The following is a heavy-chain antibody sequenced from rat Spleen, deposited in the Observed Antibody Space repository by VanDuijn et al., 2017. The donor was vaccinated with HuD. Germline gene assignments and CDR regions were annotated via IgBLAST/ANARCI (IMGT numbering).Heavy chain of an antibody. J-gene: IGHJ3*01. CDR3: ATTPGRPFAY. CDR2: ITPSGNYT. Sequence: EVKLVESGGGLVQPGRSLKLSCAASGFTFSIYGMNWVRQAPTKGLEWVSSITPSGNYTYYRDSVKGRFAISRDNAKSTLYLQMDSLRSEDTATYYCATTPGRPFAYWGQGTLVTVSS. V-gene: IGHV5-19*01. D-gene: IGHD5-1*01. CDR1: GFTFSIYG.